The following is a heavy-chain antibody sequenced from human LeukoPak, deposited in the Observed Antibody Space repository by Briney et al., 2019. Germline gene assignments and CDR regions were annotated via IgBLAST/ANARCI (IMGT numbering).Heavy chain of an antibody. V-gene: IGHV3-30*04. CDR1: GFTFSSYA. CDR2: ISYDGSNK. Sequence: GGSLRLPCAASGFTFSSYAMHWVRQAPGKGLEWVAVISYDGSNKYYADSVKGRFTISRDNSKNTLYLQMNSLRAEDTAVYYCARARPLTDYYGSGSYAPFDYWGQGTLVTVSS. D-gene: IGHD3-10*01. J-gene: IGHJ4*02. CDR3: ARARPLTDYYGSGSYAPFDY.